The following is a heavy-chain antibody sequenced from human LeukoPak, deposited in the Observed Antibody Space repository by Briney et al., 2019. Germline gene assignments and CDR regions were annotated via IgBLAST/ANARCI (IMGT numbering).Heavy chain of an antibody. CDR2: IYYSGST. D-gene: IGHD5-18*01. CDR1: GGSISSGGYS. J-gene: IGHJ3*02. V-gene: IGHV4-30-4*07. Sequence: PSQTLSLTCAVSGGSISSGGYSWSWIRQPPGKGLEWIGYIYYSGSTYYNPSLKSRVTISVDTSKNQFSLKLSSVTAADTAVYYCARTWIQLNPDAFDIWGQGTMVTVSS. CDR3: ARTWIQLNPDAFDI.